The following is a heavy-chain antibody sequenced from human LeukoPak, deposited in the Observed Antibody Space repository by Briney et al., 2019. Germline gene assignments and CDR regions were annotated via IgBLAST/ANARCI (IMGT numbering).Heavy chain of an antibody. CDR2: IYYSGST. CDR3: AKGGAYSSSFSRRLGFDY. J-gene: IGHJ4*02. CDR1: GGSISSYY. Sequence: SETLSLTCTVSGGSISSYYWSWIRQPPGKGLEWIGYIYYSGSTNYNPSLKSRVSISVDTSKNQLSLKLSSVTAADTAVYYCAKGGAYSSSFSRRLGFDYWGQGTLVTVSS. V-gene: IGHV4-59*01. D-gene: IGHD6-6*01.